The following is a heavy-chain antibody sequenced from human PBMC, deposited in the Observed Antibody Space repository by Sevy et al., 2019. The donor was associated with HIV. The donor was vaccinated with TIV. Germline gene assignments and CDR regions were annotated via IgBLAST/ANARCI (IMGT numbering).Heavy chain of an antibody. CDR1: GASISSSGYY. CDR2: IRYSVST. J-gene: IGHJ4*02. CDR3: AGPTLTYSSGWSYYDY. D-gene: IGHD6-19*01. V-gene: IGHV4-39*01. Sequence: SETLSLTCSVSGASISSSGYYWGWIRQPPGKGLEWIASIRYSVSTFYNPSLRSRVTISADTYKNQFSLKLNSVTAADTARYYCAGPTLTYSSGWSYYDYWGQGTVVTVSS.